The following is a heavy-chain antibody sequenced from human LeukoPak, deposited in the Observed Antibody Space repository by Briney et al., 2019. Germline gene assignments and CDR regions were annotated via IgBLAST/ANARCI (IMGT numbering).Heavy chain of an antibody. V-gene: IGHV3-74*01. CDR2: INSDGTST. CDR1: GFTFSSYW. J-gene: IGHJ4*02. D-gene: IGHD2-2*03. CDR3: ARATLDIVGATRTFDY. Sequence: PGGSLRLSCAASGFTFSSYWMHWVRQAPGEGLVCVSRINSDGTSTTYADSVKGRFTISRDNARNTLYMQMNSLRAEGTAVYYCARATLDIVGATRTFDYWGQGTLATVSS.